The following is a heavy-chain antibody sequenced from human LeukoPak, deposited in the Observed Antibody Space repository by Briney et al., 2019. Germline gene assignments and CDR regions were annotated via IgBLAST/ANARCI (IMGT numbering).Heavy chain of an antibody. J-gene: IGHJ4*01. CDR2: ISDSGDRT. CDR3: AKSGSVPPDY. CDR1: GFTFTIYA. V-gene: IGHV3-23*01. Sequence: GGSLRLSCAASGFTFTIYAMSWVRQSPGKGLEWVSSISDSGDRTYYADSVKGRFTISRVNSRNTLYLQVNSLRAEDTAVYYCAKSGSVPPDYWGQGTLVTVSS. D-gene: IGHD2-2*01.